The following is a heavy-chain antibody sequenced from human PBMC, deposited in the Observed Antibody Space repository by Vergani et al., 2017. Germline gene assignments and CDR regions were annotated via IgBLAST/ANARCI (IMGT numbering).Heavy chain of an antibody. CDR2: IHASGTK. CDR3: ARERTDYNFQSFMDV. J-gene: IGHJ6*03. CDR1: GASITSGSFY. Sequence: QVHLHEAGPGLVKPSQTLSLTCTVSGASITSGSFYWSWIRQPAGKGLEWIGRIHASGTKNYNPSLRSRVTLSVDTSKNQLSLKMISMTAADTAVYFCARERTDYNFQSFMDVWGKGTTVTVSS. V-gene: IGHV4-61*02. D-gene: IGHD1-20*01.